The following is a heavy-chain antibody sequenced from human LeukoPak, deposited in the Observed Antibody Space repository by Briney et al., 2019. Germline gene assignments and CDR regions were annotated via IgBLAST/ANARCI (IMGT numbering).Heavy chain of an antibody. CDR1: GFTFSTSA. D-gene: IGHD3-3*01. CDR3: AKENGRFLEWLSYGMDV. Sequence: GGCLRVSCASSGFTFSTSAMSWVRQAPGEGLEWVSAICGSGGDTYYAESVKGRFTISRENSKNTLYLQMNSLRPEDTAVYCCAKENGRFLEWLSYGMDVWGQGTTVTVSS. CDR2: ICGSGGDT. J-gene: IGHJ6*02. V-gene: IGHV3-23*01.